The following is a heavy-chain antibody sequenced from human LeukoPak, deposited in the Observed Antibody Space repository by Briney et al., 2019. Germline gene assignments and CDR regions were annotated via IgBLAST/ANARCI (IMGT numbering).Heavy chain of an antibody. CDR1: GYTFTSYY. CDR3: ATERNHYDSSGYYPSCDY. J-gene: IGHJ4*02. D-gene: IGHD3-22*01. Sequence: ASVKVSCKASGYTFTSYYMHWVRQAPGQGLEWMGIINPSGGSTSYAQKFQGRVTMTRDTSTSTVYMELSSLRSEDTAVYYCATERNHYDSSGYYPSCDYWGQGTLVTVSS. CDR2: INPSGGST. V-gene: IGHV1-46*01.